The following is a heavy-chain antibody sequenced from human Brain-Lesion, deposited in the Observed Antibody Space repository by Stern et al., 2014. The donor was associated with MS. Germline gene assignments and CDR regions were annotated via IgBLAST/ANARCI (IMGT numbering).Heavy chain of an antibody. CDR1: GYTLTELC. V-gene: IGHV1-24*01. CDR3: ATLSPGAGGNYYRHFDY. Sequence: VQLEESGAEVKKPGASVKVSCKVSGYTLTELCMHWVRQAPRKGLEWMGGFDHEDGETIYAQKFQGRVTMTEDTSTDTAYMELSSLRSEDPAVYYCATLSPGAGGNYYRHFDYWGQGTLVTVSS. D-gene: IGHD1-26*01. J-gene: IGHJ4*02. CDR2: FDHEDGET.